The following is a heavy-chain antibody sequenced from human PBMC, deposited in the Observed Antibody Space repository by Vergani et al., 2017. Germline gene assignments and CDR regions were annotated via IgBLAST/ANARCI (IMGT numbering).Heavy chain of an antibody. Sequence: QVQLVESGGGLVKPGGSLRLSCAASGFTFSDYYMSWIRQAPGKGLEWVSYISSSSSYTNYADSVKGRFTISRDNAKNSLYLQMNSLRAEDTAVYYCARDFELFFDSSGYSSFYFDYWGQGTLVTVSS. CDR2: ISSSSSYT. D-gene: IGHD3-22*01. CDR3: ARDFELFFDSSGYSSFYFDY. V-gene: IGHV3-11*06. CDR1: GFTFSDYY. J-gene: IGHJ4*02.